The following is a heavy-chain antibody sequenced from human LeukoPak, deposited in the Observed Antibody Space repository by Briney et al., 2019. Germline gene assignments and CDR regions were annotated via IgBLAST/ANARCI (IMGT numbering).Heavy chain of an antibody. CDR1: GYSFTSYW. J-gene: IGHJ4*02. CDR3: VRSANQGGVWV. CDR2: IYPGDSDT. D-gene: IGHD3-16*01. V-gene: IGHV5-51*01. Sequence: GESLKISCKGSGYSFTSYWIGWVRQMPGKGLEWMGIIYPGDSDTRYSPSFQGQVTISADKSISTAHLQRSSLKASDTAMYYCVRSANQGGVWVWGQGTLVTVSS.